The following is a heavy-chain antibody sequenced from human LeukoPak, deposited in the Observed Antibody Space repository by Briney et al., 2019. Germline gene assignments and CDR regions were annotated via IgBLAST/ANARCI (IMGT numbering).Heavy chain of an antibody. Sequence: GSSVKVSCKASGGTFSSYAISWVRQAPGQGLEWMGIINPSGGSTSYAQKFQGRVTMTRDTSTSTVYMELSSLRSEDTAVYYCARDEDGPDAFDIWGQGTMVTVSS. CDR1: GGTFSSYA. D-gene: IGHD5-24*01. J-gene: IGHJ3*02. CDR2: INPSGGST. V-gene: IGHV1-46*01. CDR3: ARDEDGPDAFDI.